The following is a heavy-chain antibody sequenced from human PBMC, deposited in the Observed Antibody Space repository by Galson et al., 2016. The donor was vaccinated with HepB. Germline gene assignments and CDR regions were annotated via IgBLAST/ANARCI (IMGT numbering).Heavy chain of an antibody. V-gene: IGHV3-72*01. CDR2: IRNKARRYST. J-gene: IGHJ4*02. CDR3: AKVGDTATIDY. CDR1: GFSFSDHY. D-gene: IGHD5-18*01. Sequence: SLRLSCAVSGFSFSDHYVDWVRQAPGKGLQWVGRIRNKARRYSTEHAASVRGRFTISRDDSKSSLYLQMNSLKTEDTAMYYCAKVGDTATIDYWGQGILVTVSS.